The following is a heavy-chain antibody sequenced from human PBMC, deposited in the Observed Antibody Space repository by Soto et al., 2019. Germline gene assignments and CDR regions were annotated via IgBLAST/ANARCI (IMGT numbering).Heavy chain of an antibody. D-gene: IGHD2-2*01. CDR1: GGTFSSYA. Sequence: QVQLVQSGAEVKKPGSSVKVSCKASGGTFSSYAISWVRQAPGQGLEWMGGIIPIFGTANYAQKFQGRVTITADESTRPAYMELSSLRSEDTAVYYCARDLCSSTSCYCDYWGQGTLVTVSS. CDR2: IIPIFGTA. V-gene: IGHV1-69*01. CDR3: ARDLCSSTSCYCDY. J-gene: IGHJ4*02.